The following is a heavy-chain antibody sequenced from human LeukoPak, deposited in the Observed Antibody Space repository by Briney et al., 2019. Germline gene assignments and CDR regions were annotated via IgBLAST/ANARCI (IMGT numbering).Heavy chain of an antibody. CDR3: AKEVRGMSSYYGSGSYYIPRVYYYMDV. D-gene: IGHD3-10*01. CDR1: GFTFSGSA. CDR2: IRSKANNYAT. Sequence: GGSLRLSCAASGFTFSGSAMHWVRQASGKGLEWVGRIRSKANNYATAYAASVKGRFIISRDDSKNTLYLQMNSLRAEDTAVYYCAKEVRGMSSYYGSGSYYIPRVYYYMDVWGKGTTVTISS. V-gene: IGHV3-73*01. J-gene: IGHJ6*03.